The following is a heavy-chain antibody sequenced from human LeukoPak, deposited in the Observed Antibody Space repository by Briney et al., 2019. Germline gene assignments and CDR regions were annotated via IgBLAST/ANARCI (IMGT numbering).Heavy chain of an antibody. CDR1: GGSISSYY. J-gene: IGHJ3*02. CDR2: IYYSGST. CDR3: ARALVVTFGLKDAFDI. D-gene: IGHD2-21*02. V-gene: IGHV4-59*12. Sequence: SETLSLTCTVSGGSISSYYWSWIRQPPGKGLEWIGSIYYSGSTYYNPSLKSRVTISVDTSKNEFSLKLSSVTAADTAVYYCARALVVTFGLKDAFDIWGQGTMVTVSS.